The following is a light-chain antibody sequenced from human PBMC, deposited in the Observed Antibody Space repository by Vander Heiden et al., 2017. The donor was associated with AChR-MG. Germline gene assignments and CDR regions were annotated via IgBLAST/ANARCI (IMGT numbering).Light chain of an antibody. CDR3: QSFDRSLSDVV. CDR2: GNS. CDR1: CSNIGAGCG. J-gene: IGLJ2*01. Sequence: QSVLPRPPSVSGAPGQRVTISCTGSCSNIGAGCGVHWYQQRPGTAPKLLMYGNSNRPSGVPDRFSGSKSGTSASLAITGLQAEDEADYFCQSFDRSLSDVVFGGGTKLTVL. V-gene: IGLV1-40*01.